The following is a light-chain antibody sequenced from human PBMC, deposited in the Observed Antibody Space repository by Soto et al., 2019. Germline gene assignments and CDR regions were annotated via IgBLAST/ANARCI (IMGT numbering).Light chain of an antibody. CDR3: QQYNNWPRT. CDR2: GAS. CDR1: QSVSSSY. Sequence: EIVLTHSPGTLSLSPVERATLSCSASQSVSSSYLAWYQQKPGQAPRLLIYGASSRATGIPDRFSGSGSGTDFTLTISRLETEDFAVYLCQQYNNWPRTFGQGTKVDIK. J-gene: IGKJ1*01. V-gene: IGKV3-20*01.